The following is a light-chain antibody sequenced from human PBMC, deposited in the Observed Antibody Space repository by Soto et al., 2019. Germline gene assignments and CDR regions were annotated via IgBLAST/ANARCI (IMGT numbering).Light chain of an antibody. CDR1: QDISNY. Sequence: DIQLTQSPSFLSASVGDRVTITCRASQDISNYLAWYLQKPGKAPKFLIYATSTLQSGVPSRFSGSGSGTEFTLTISSLQPEDFATYDCQQVNSYPLTFGGGTKVEIK. CDR3: QQVNSYPLT. J-gene: IGKJ4*01. V-gene: IGKV1-9*01. CDR2: ATS.